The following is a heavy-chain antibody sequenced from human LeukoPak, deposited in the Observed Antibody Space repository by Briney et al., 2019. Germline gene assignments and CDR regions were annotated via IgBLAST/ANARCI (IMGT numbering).Heavy chain of an antibody. CDR1: GFRFRDYW. CDR3: ARDDASSSFTY. J-gene: IGHJ4*02. CDR2: IKPDGSQR. Sequence: GGSLRLSCAASGFRFRDYWMDWLRKAPGMGLEWVASIKPDGSQRDYVDSVKGRFTISRDNAQNSLYLQMNSLRVEDTAVYYCARDDASSSFTYWGQGALVTVSS. D-gene: IGHD3-16*01. V-gene: IGHV3-7*01.